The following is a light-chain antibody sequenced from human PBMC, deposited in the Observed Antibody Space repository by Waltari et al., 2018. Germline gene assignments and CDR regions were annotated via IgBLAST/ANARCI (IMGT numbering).Light chain of an antibody. J-gene: IGLJ3*02. V-gene: IGLV1-47*01. CDR3: IVWDDSLSGPV. CDR1: NSHIGRIT. CDR2: KNS. Sequence: QSVVTQPPSVSGTPGPRGRIYCSGTNSHIGRITVDWYQQFPGTAPKLLLYKNSQLPSGVPDRFSGSKSGTSASLAISGLRSEDEADYYCIVWDDSLSGPVFGGGTKLTVL.